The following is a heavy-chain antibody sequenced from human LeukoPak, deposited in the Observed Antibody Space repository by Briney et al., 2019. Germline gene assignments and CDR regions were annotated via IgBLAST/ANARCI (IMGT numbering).Heavy chain of an antibody. CDR1: EFPFSSYN. J-gene: IGHJ4*02. CDR2: LNPSSSYI. V-gene: IGHV3-21*01. CDR3: ARDKDRTSAGRCYLPDD. Sequence: GGSLRLSCVASEFPFSSYNMNWGRQPPRKGPEWLSSLNPSSSYINYADSVKGRFTISRDNAKNSVYLQMSSLRAEDTAVYYCARDKDRTSAGRCYLPDDWGQGTLVTVSS. D-gene: IGHD2-15*01.